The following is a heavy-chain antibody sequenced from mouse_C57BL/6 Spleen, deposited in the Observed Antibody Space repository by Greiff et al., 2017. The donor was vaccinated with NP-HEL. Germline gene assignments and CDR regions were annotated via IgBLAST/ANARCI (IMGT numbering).Heavy chain of an antibody. CDR3: AGPPSTVESGAFAY. CDR2: ISSGGSYT. V-gene: IGHV5-6*01. Sequence: EVMLVESGGDLVKPGGSLKLSCAASGFTFSSYGMSWVRQTPDKRLEWVATISSGGSYTYYPDSVKGRFTISRDNAKNTLYLQMSSLKSEDTAVYYCAGPPSTVESGAFAYWGQGPLVTVSA. J-gene: IGHJ3*01. CDR1: GFTFSSYG. D-gene: IGHD2-12*01.